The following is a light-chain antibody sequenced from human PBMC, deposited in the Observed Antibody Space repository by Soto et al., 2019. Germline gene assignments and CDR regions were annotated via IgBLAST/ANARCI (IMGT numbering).Light chain of an antibody. CDR2: AAS. CDR3: QQSYSTLT. J-gene: IGKJ4*01. Sequence: DIQMTQSPSSLSASVGDRVTITCRASQSISSYLNWYQQKPGKAPKLLIYAASSLQSGVPSRFSGSGSGTDFTLTISSLQPDDFATYYCQQSYSTLTVGGGTKVDIK. CDR1: QSISSY. V-gene: IGKV1-39*01.